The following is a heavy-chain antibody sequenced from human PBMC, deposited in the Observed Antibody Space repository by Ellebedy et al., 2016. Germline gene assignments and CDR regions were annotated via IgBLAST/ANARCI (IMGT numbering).Heavy chain of an antibody. V-gene: IGHV4-39*01. D-gene: IGHD6-13*01. J-gene: IGHJ6*02. Sequence: SETLSLTCTVSGGSISRSSYYWGWIRQPPGKGLEWIGSIYYSGTTYYNPSLKSRVTKSVDTAKNQFSLKLSSVTAADTAVYYCASTRAAAGIGYYGMDVWGQGTTVTVSS. CDR3: ASTRAAAGIGYYGMDV. CDR1: GGSISRSSYY. CDR2: IYYSGTT.